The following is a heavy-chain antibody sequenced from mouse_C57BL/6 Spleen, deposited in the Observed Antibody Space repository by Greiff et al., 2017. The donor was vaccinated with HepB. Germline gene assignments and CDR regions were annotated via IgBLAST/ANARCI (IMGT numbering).Heavy chain of an antibody. J-gene: IGHJ3*01. V-gene: IGHV3-6*01. CDR1: GYSITSGYY. Sequence: EVKLMESGPGLVKPSQSLSLTCSVTGYSITSGYYWNWIRQFPGNKLEWMGYISYDGSNNYNPSLKNRISITRDTSKNQFFLKLNSVTTEDTATYYCARDRGYGNFWFAYWGQGTLVTVSA. D-gene: IGHD2-1*01. CDR3: ARDRGYGNFWFAY. CDR2: ISYDGSN.